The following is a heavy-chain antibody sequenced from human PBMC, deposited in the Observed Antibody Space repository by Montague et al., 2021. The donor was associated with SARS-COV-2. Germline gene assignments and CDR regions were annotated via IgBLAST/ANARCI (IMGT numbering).Heavy chain of an antibody. D-gene: IGHD3-10*01. CDR2: INHSGST. Sequence: SETLSLTCGVNGGSLSGHYWSWIRQSPGKGLEWIGEINHSGSTNYSPSLKSRVTILVDTSKNQLSLKVNSVTAADTAVYYCAKTGGGLSSRGGWFDPGGQGTLVTVSS. J-gene: IGHJ5*02. CDR1: GGSLSGHY. V-gene: IGHV4-34*01. CDR3: AKTGGGLSSRGGWFDP.